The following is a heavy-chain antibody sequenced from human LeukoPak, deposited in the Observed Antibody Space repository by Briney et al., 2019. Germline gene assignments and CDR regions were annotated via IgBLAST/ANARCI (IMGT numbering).Heavy chain of an antibody. CDR3: ARAWGVWGSYRYPSDY. Sequence: SETLSLTCAVYGGSFSGYYGSWIRQPPGKGLEWIGEINHSGSTNYNPSLKSRVTISVDTSKNQFSLKLSSVTAADTAVYYCARAWGVWGSYRYPSDYWGQGTLVTVSS. CDR2: INHSGST. D-gene: IGHD3-16*02. V-gene: IGHV4-34*01. J-gene: IGHJ4*02. CDR1: GGSFSGYY.